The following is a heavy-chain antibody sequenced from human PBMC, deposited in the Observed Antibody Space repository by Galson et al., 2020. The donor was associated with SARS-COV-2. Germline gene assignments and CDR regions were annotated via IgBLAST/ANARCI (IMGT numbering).Heavy chain of an antibody. V-gene: IGHV4-59*01. CDR3: ARARFGEDPYFDY. CDR2: IYYSGST. CDR1: GGSISSYY. Sequence: SETLSLTCTVSGGSISSYYWSWIRQPPGKGLEWIGYIYYSGSTNYNPSLKSRVTISVDTSKSQFSLKLSSVTAADTAVYYCARARFGEDPYFDYWGQGTLVTVSS. J-gene: IGHJ4*02. D-gene: IGHD3-10*01.